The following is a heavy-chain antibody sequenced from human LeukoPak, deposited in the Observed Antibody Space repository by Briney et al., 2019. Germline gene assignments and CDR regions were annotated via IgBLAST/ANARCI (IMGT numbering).Heavy chain of an antibody. CDR2: LYYNGST. Sequence: SETLSLTCTVSGGSISNYYWNWIRQPPGKGLEWIGYLYYNGSTNCNPSLKSRVTTSVDTSKNQFSLKLSSVTAADTAVYYCARRGAVAGRYYFDYWGQGILVTVSS. V-gene: IGHV4-59*08. CDR3: ARRGAVAGRYYFDY. CDR1: GGSISNYY. J-gene: IGHJ4*02. D-gene: IGHD6-19*01.